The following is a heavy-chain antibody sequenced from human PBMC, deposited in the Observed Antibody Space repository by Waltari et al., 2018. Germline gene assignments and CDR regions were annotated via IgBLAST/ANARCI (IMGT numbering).Heavy chain of an antibody. CDR2: IYYSGST. D-gene: IGHD3-10*01. Sequence: QVQLQESGPGLVKPSETLSLTCTVSGGSISSYSWSWFRQPPGKGLEWIGYIYYSGSTNYNPSLKSRVTISVDTSKNQFSLKLSSVTAADTAVYYCARAPWGYYGSEKYNWFDPWGQGTLVTVSS. CDR3: ARAPWGYYGSEKYNWFDP. V-gene: IGHV4-59*01. J-gene: IGHJ5*02. CDR1: GGSISSYS.